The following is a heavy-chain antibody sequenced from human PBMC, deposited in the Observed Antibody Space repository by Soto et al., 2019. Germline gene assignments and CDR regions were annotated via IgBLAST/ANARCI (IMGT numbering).Heavy chain of an antibody. CDR2: ISYDGSTK. CDR1: GFTFNNYA. V-gene: IGHV3-30-3*01. J-gene: IGHJ4*02. Sequence: QVQLVESGGGVVQPRRSLRLSCAASGFTFNNYAMHWVRQAPGKGLEWVALISYDGSTKYYADSVTGRFTISRDNSKSTLYLQMNSLRAEDTAVYYCARSAPNYFDYWGQGTLVTVSS. CDR3: ARSAPNYFDY.